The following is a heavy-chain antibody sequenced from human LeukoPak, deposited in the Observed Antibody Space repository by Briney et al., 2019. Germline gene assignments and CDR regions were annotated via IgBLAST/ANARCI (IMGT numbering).Heavy chain of an antibody. CDR3: AKTGNYYDSSGHFNYYYYYMDV. J-gene: IGHJ6*03. Sequence: GGSLTLSCAASGFTVSNNYMRWVRQAPGKGLEWVSLIYSGGSTYYADSVKGRFTISRDNSKNTLYLQMNSLRAEDTAVYYCAKTGNYYDSSGHFNYYYYYMDVWGKGTTVTISS. V-gene: IGHV3-66*01. CDR2: IYSGGST. CDR1: GFTVSNNY. D-gene: IGHD3-22*01.